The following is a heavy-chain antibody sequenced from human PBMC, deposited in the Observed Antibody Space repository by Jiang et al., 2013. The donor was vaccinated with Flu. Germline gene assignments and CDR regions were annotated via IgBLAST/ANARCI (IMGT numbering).Heavy chain of an antibody. J-gene: IGHJ4*02. D-gene: IGHD2-15*01. CDR1: GGSISSYY. V-gene: IGHV4-59*01. CDR3: ARALGYCSGGSCYFDY. CDR2: IYYSGST. Sequence: PGLVKPSETLSLTCTVSGGSISSYYWNWIRQPPGKGLEWIGYIYYSGSTNYNPSLKSRVTISVDTSKNQFSLKLSSVTAADTAVYYCARALGYCSGGSCYFDYWGQGTLVTVSS.